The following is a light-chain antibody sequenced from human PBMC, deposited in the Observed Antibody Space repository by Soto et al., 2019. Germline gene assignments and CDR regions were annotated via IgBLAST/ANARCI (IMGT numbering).Light chain of an antibody. V-gene: IGKV1-5*01. CDR3: QQRSNWPPIT. J-gene: IGKJ5*01. CDR1: QSISSW. Sequence: DDQMTQSVSTLSATVEDRVTITCRASQSISSWLAWYQQKPGKAPKLLIYDASNRATGIPARFSGSGSGTDFTLTISSLEPEDFAVYYCQQRSNWPPITFGQGTLLE. CDR2: DAS.